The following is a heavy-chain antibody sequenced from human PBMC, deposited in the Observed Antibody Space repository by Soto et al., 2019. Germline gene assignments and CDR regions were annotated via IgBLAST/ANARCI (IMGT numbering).Heavy chain of an antibody. CDR2: IKQDGSEE. J-gene: IGHJ4*02. D-gene: IGHD3-16*02. CDR3: ARGAFPTGGSYRLDY. Sequence: EVQLVESGGGLVQPGGSLGLSCAASGFTFSTYWMTWVRQAPGKGLEWVANIKQDGSEEYYVDSLKGRFTISRAHAKNSLYLQMTSLRADDTAVYYCARGAFPTGGSYRLDYWGQGTLVTVSS. CDR1: GFTFSTYW. V-gene: IGHV3-7*04.